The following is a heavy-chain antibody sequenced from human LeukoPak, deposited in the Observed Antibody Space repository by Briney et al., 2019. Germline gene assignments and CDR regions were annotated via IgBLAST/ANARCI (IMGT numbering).Heavy chain of an antibody. D-gene: IGHD2-15*01. CDR2: INSDGSST. CDR3: ARVSRVVVVAGRAFDI. CDR1: GFTFSDYW. V-gene: IGHV3-74*01. Sequence: GGSLRLSCVASGFTFSDYWMTWVRQAPGKGLVWVSRINSDGSSTSYADSVKGRFTISRDNAKNTLYLQMNSLRAEDTAVYYCARVSRVVVVAGRAFDIWGQGTMVTVSS. J-gene: IGHJ3*02.